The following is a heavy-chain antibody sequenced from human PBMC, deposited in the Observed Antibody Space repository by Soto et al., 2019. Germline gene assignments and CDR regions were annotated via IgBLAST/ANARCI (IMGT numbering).Heavy chain of an antibody. CDR2: ISGSGGST. V-gene: IGHV3-23*01. J-gene: IGHJ4*02. D-gene: IGHD3-10*01. CDR1: GFTFSSFA. CDR3: AKASGWFGEFDY. Sequence: EVQLLESGGGLVQPGGSLRLSCAASGFTFSSFAMSWVRQAPGKGLEWVSAISGSGGSTYYADSVKGRFTISRDNSKNTLYLQMNSLRAEDTAVYYCAKASGWFGEFDYWGQGTLVTVSS.